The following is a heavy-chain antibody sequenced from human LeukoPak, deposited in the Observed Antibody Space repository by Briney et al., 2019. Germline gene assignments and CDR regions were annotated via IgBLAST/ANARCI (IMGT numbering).Heavy chain of an antibody. D-gene: IGHD1-26*01. J-gene: IGHJ4*02. Sequence: GASVKVSCKASGHTFTGYYMHWVRQAPGQGLEWMGIINPSGGSTSYAQKFQGRVTMTRDMSTSTVYMELSSLRSEDTAVYYCARSRTKAGTWGAYFDHWGQGTLVTVSS. CDR3: ARSRTKAGTWGAYFDH. CDR2: INPSGGST. V-gene: IGHV1-46*01. CDR1: GHTFTGYY.